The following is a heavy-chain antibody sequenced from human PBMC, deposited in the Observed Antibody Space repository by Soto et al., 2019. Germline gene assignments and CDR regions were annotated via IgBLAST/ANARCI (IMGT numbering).Heavy chain of an antibody. J-gene: IGHJ3*02. D-gene: IGHD2-21*02. V-gene: IGHV1-8*01. CDR1: GSALKSYD. Sequence: ASVKVSCKASGSALKSYDVHWVRQAAGQGLEWLGWINPNTGHSVPSWKFQGRVSLTTNGSISTTFMELTNLRSDDTAVYYCARGNIVMVTTIFAFDIWG. CDR3: ARGNIVMVTTIFAFDI. CDR2: INPNTGHS.